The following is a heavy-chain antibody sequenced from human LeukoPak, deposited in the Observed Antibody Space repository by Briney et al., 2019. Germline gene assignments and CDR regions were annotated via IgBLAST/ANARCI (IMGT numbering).Heavy chain of an antibody. J-gene: IGHJ4*02. CDR2: ISDSGGNT. D-gene: IGHD3-22*01. V-gene: IGHV3-23*01. CDR3: ASNSDYYDSSGSNDY. CDR1: GFTFSNYA. Sequence: GGSLRLSCAASGFTFSNYAMSWVRQAPGKGLEWVSTISDSGGNTFYADSVKGRFSISRDNIKNTLYLQMNSLRAEDTALYYCASNSDYYDSSGSNDYWGQGTLVTVSS.